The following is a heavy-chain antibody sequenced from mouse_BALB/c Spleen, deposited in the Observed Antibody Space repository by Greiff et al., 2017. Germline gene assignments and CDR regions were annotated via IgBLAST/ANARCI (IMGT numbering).Heavy chain of an antibody. D-gene: IGHD3-1*01. V-gene: IGHV5-6-4*01. CDR2: ISSGGSYT. CDR1: GFTFSSYT. CDR3: TRDRTARAPFDY. Sequence: EVQVVESGGGLVKPGGSLKLSCAASGFTFSSYTMSWVRQTPEKRLEWVATISSGGSYTYYPDSVKGRFTISRDNAKNTLYLQMSSLKSEDTAMYYCTRDRTARAPFDYWGQGTTLTVSS. J-gene: IGHJ2*01.